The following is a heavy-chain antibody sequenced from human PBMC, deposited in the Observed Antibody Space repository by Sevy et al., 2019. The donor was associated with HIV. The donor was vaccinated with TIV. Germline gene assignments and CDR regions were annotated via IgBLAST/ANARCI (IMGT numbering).Heavy chain of an antibody. CDR1: GLSVTNNG. V-gene: IGHV3-30*18. J-gene: IGHJ6*02. D-gene: IGHD3-9*01. CDR2: ISYDGIKK. Sequence: GGSLRLSCEVSGLSVTNNGMHWVRQAPGKGLEWVAVISYDGIKKYYGDSVKGRFIISRDRSKNTLYMQMNILRIEDTDVYYCAKDFTGFYGMDVWGQWTTVTVSS. CDR3: AKDFTGFYGMDV.